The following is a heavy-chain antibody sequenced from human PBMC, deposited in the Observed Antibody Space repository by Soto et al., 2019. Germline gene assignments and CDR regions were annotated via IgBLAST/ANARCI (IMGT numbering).Heavy chain of an antibody. Sequence: GESLKISCKGSGYIFTSYWIGWVRLMPGKGLEWVGIFYRGDSDTRYSPSFQGQVTISADKSISTAYLQWSSLKASDAAMYYCARSLPRMRGFLFGYWGLGTLVTVSS. V-gene: IGHV5-51*01. CDR3: ARSLPRMRGFLFGY. D-gene: IGHD2-15*01. CDR1: GYIFTSYW. CDR2: FYRGDSDT. J-gene: IGHJ4*02.